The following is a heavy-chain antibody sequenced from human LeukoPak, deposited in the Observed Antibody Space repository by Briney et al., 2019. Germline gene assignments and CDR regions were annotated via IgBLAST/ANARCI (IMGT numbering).Heavy chain of an antibody. CDR1: GFTFSTYA. CDR3: AKSIGGVVVVAADY. D-gene: IGHD2-15*01. V-gene: IGHV3-23*01. Sequence: TGGSLRLSCAASGFTFSTYAMTWVRQAPGKGLEWVSVISGSGGSTYYADSVKGRFTLSRDNSKNTIYLQMKSLRAEDTAVYYCAKSIGGVVVVAADYWGQGTLVTVSS. CDR2: ISGSGGST. J-gene: IGHJ4*02.